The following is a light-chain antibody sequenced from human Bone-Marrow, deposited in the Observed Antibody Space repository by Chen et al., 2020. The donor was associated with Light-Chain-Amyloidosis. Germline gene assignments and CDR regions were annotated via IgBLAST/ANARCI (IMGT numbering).Light chain of an antibody. CDR2: NDS. CDR1: GLPKQY. Sequence: SYELTQPPSVSVSPGQTAWISCSGDGLPKQYAYWYQQKPGQAPVLLIYNDSERPSGIPERFSGSSSGTTVTLTISGVQAEDEADYYCQSADTTDTLYVLFGGGTKLTVL. J-gene: IGLJ2*01. V-gene: IGLV3-25*03. CDR3: QSADTTDTLYVL.